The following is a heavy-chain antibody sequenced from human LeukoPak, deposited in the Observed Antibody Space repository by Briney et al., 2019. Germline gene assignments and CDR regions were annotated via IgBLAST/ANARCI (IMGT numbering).Heavy chain of an antibody. CDR3: ARDGIAVAGTLDY. J-gene: IGHJ4*02. CDR1: GFTFSSYA. D-gene: IGHD6-19*01. V-gene: IGHV3-30*04. CDR2: ISYDGSNK. Sequence: PGGSLRLSCAASGFTFSSYAMHWVRQAPGKGLEWGAVISYDGSNKYYADSVKGRFTISRDNSKNTLYLQMNSLGAEDTAVYYCARDGIAVAGTLDYWGQGTLVTVSS.